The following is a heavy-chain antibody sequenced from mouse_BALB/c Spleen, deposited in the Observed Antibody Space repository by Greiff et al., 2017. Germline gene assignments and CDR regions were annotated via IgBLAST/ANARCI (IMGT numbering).Heavy chain of an antibody. CDR3: SKRQLGLPLYSMDY. J-gene: IGHJ4*01. V-gene: IGHV1-18*01. CDR2: INPYNGGT. Sequence: EVQLQQSGPELVKPGASMKISCKASGYSFTGYTMNWVQQSHGKNLEWIGLINPYNGGTSYNQKFKGKATLTVDNSSSTAYMELLSLTSEDSAVYYCSKRQLGLPLYSMDYWGQGTSVTVSS. D-gene: IGHD3-2*01. CDR1: GYSFTGYT.